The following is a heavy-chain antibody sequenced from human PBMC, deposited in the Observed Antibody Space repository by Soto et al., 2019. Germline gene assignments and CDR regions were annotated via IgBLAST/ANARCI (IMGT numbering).Heavy chain of an antibody. CDR2: IKNKANSYTT. Sequence: EVQLVESGGGLVQPGGSLRLSCAASGFTFSAHYMDWVRQAPGKGLEWVGRIKNKANSYTTEYAASVEGRFTISREDSQNSLYLQMNSLKTEDTAVYYCARVSLVGPSGGRYFDSGGQGSQVAVSS. J-gene: IGHJ4*02. CDR1: GFTFSAHY. CDR3: ARVSLVGPSGGRYFDS. V-gene: IGHV3-72*01. D-gene: IGHD1-26*01.